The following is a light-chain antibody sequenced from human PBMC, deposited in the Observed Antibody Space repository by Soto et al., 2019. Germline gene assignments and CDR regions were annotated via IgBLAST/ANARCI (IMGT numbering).Light chain of an antibody. J-gene: IGLJ2*01. CDR2: DVS. V-gene: IGLV2-14*03. Sequence: QSALTQPASVSGSPGQSITISCTGTSSDVGGYNYVSWYQLHPGKAPKLVIYDVSDRPSGVSNRCSGSKSGNTASLTISGLQAEDEADFYCSSYTSSSTVVFGGGTKVTVL. CDR1: SSDVGGYNY. CDR3: SSYTSSSTVV.